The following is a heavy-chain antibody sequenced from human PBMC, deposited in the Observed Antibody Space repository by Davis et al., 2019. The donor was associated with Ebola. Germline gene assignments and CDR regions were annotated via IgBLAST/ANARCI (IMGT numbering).Heavy chain of an antibody. V-gene: IGHV5-51*01. Sequence: GESLKISCKGSGYIFTSYWIAWVRQMPGKGLEWMGIIYPGDSNTTYSPSFQGQVTISADKSISTAYLQWTSLQASDTAMYYCARMISIFGVVISFDRWGQGTLVTVSS. CDR2: IYPGDSNT. J-gene: IGHJ4*02. CDR3: ARMISIFGVVISFDR. CDR1: GYIFTSYW. D-gene: IGHD3-3*02.